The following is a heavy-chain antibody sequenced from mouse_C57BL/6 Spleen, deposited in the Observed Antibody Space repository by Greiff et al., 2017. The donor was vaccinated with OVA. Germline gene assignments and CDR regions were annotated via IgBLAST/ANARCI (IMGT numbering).Heavy chain of an antibody. CDR3: ARETAQAIYFDY. Sequence: DVMLVESEGGLVQPGSSMKLSCTASGFPFSDYYMAWVRQVPEKGLEWVANINYDGSSTYYLDSLKSRFIISRDNAKNILYLQRSSLKSEDTATYYCARETAQAIYFDYWGQGTTLTVSS. V-gene: IGHV5-16*01. J-gene: IGHJ2*01. CDR2: INYDGSST. D-gene: IGHD3-2*02. CDR1: GFPFSDYY.